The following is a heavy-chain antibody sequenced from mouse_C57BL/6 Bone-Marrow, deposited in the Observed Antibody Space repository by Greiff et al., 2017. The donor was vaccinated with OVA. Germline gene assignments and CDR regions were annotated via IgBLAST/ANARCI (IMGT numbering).Heavy chain of an antibody. V-gene: IGHV5-2*01. CDR1: EYEFPSHD. CDR3: ARQGTTVVEGEFDY. J-gene: IGHJ2*01. Sequence: EVKLMESGGGLVQPGESLKLSCESNEYEFPSHDMSWVRKTPEKRLELVAAINSDGGSTYYPDTMERRFIISRDNTKKTLYLQMSSLRSEDTALYYCARQGTTVVEGEFDYWGQGTTLTVSS. D-gene: IGHD1-1*01. CDR2: INSDGGST.